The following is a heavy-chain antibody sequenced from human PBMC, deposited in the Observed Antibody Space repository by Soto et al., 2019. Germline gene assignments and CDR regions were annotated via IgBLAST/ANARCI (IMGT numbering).Heavy chain of an antibody. CDR1: GFTFSGFS. J-gene: IGHJ6*04. D-gene: IGHD6-6*01. CDR2: ISSSSSYI. Sequence: GGSLRLSCAASGFTFSGFSMNWVRQAPGKGLEWVSSISSSSSYIYYADSVKGRFTISRDNAKNSLYLQMNSLRAEDTAVYYCARDFGAARTYYGMHVWGEGTTVTVYS. V-gene: IGHV3-21*01. CDR3: ARDFGAARTYYGMHV.